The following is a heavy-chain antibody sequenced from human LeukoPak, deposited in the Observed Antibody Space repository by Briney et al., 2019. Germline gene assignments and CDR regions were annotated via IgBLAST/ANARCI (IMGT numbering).Heavy chain of an antibody. Sequence: RSGGSLRLSCAASGFTFRNYWMHWVRQAPGKGLVWVSRINSDGSTTSYADSVKGRFTISRDNAMNSLYLQMNSLRVEDTAVYYCARDPGIAAAGTVGYFDSWGQGILVTVSS. V-gene: IGHV3-74*01. CDR1: GFTFRNYW. CDR3: ARDPGIAAAGTVGYFDS. D-gene: IGHD6-13*01. CDR2: INSDGSTT. J-gene: IGHJ4*02.